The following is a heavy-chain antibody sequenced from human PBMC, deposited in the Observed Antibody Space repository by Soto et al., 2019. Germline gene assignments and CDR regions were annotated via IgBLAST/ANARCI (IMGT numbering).Heavy chain of an antibody. V-gene: IGHV1-18*01. CDR3: ARDRIVAVPAGHDVFDF. Sequence: QVQLVQSGAEVQKPGASVKVSCKTSGYTFTSFGIIWVRQAPGQGLEWMAWISTYNDNTKFAKRLQGRVTLSTDTSTSTVYMELRSLRSDDTAVYYCARDRIVAVPAGHDVFDFWGQGTMVTVSS. D-gene: IGHD2-2*01. J-gene: IGHJ3*01. CDR1: GYTFTSFG. CDR2: ISTYNDNT.